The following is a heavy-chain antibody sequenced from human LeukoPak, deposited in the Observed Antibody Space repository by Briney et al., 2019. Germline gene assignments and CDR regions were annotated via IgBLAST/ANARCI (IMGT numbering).Heavy chain of an antibody. V-gene: IGHV3-23*01. CDR3: ARWLRGIADEDGVDV. Sequence: GGSLRLSCAASGFTFRSSVMAWVRQAPGKGLEWVARINSPGITTYYADSVKGRFTISRDNSNNTLYLQMNSLRAEDTAVYYCARWLRGIADEDGVDVWGQGTTVTVSS. CDR2: INSPGITT. J-gene: IGHJ6*02. D-gene: IGHD6-13*01. CDR1: GFTFRSSV.